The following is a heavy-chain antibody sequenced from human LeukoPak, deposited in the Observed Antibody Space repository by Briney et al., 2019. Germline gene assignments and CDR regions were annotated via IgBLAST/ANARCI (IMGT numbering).Heavy chain of an antibody. CDR3: ATMGVFEGSVDYTEY. D-gene: IGHD3-22*01. CDR1: GFSLSNFE. CDR2: IDTTGTLT. J-gene: IGHJ1*01. Sequence: GGSLRLSCEASGFSLSNFEMNWVRQFPGKGLEWVSYIDTTGTLTYYADSVKGRFTISRDNAKNTVYLLMNNLRVDDTAVYYCATMGVFEGSVDYTEYWGQGTLVTVSS. V-gene: IGHV3-48*03.